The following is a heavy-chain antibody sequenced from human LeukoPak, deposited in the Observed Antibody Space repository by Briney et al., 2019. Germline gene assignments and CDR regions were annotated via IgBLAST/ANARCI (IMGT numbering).Heavy chain of an antibody. Sequence: SQTLSLTCAIFGDSVSRNNAGWSWIRQSPSRGLEWLGRTYYRSKWYSDFAPSVRNRITINPDTSRNQFSLKLSSVTAADTAVYYCARLLKRGYSYGPYYFDYWGQGTLVTVSS. D-gene: IGHD5-18*01. CDR1: GDSVSRNNAG. J-gene: IGHJ4*02. V-gene: IGHV6-1*01. CDR3: ARLLKRGYSYGPYYFDY. CDR2: TYYRSKWYS.